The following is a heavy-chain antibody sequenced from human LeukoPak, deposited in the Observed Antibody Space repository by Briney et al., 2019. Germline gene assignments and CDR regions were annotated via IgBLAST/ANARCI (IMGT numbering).Heavy chain of an antibody. CDR3: ARGGPLQNYDILTGYYLHYFDY. V-gene: IGHV4-34*01. J-gene: IGHJ4*02. D-gene: IGHD3-9*01. CDR1: GGSFSGYY. Sequence: SETLSLTCAVYGGSFSGYYWSWIRQPPGKGLEWIGEINHSGSTNYNPSLKSRVTISVDTSKNQFSLKLSSVTAAHTAVYYCARGGPLQNYDILTGYYLHYFDYWGQGTLVTVSS. CDR2: INHSGST.